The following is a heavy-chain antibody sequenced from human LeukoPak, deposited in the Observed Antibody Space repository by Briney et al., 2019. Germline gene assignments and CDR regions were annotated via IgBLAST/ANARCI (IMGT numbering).Heavy chain of an antibody. V-gene: IGHV4-39*01. CDR1: GGSISSSSYY. CDR2: IYYSGST. Sequence: PSETLSLTCTVSGGSISSSSYYWGWIRQPPGKGLEWIGSIYYSGSTYYNPSLKSRVTISVDTSKNQFSLKLSSVTAADTAVYYCARGHYGGGFDPWGQGTLVTVSS. D-gene: IGHD4-23*01. CDR3: ARGHYGGGFDP. J-gene: IGHJ5*02.